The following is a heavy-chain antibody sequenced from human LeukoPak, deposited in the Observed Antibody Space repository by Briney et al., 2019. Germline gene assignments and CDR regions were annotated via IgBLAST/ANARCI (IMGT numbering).Heavy chain of an antibody. CDR3: LGIFDEPSPSYYYGMDV. J-gene: IGHJ6*02. D-gene: IGHD7-27*01. V-gene: IGHV3-23*01. Sequence: GGSLRLSCAASGFTFSSYAMSWVRQAPGKGLEWVSAISGSGGSTYYADSVKGRFTISRDNSKNTLYLQMNSPRAEDTAVYYTLGIFDEPSPSYYYGMDVWGQGTTVTVSS. CDR2: ISGSGGST. CDR1: GFTFSSYA.